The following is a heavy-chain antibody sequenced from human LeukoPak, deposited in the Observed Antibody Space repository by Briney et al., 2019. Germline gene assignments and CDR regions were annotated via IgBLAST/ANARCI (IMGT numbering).Heavy chain of an antibody. Sequence: GGSLRLSCAASGFTVSSNYMSWVRQAPGKGLEWVSVIYSGGSTYYADSVKGRFTISRDNSKNTLYLQMNSLRAEDTAVYYCARARGDTAMFLGPAYWGQGTLVTVSS. CDR1: GFTVSSNY. CDR3: ARARGDTAMFLGPAY. CDR2: IYSGGST. D-gene: IGHD5-18*01. J-gene: IGHJ4*02. V-gene: IGHV3-66*01.